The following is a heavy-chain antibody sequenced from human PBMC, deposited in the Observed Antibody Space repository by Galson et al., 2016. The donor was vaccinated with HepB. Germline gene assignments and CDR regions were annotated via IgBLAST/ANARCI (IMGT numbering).Heavy chain of an antibody. D-gene: IGHD3-10*01. CDR2: VSDSGDS. J-gene: IGHJ4*02. CDR3: ARHITFNYGGGIYFTAHPDS. V-gene: IGHV4-39*01. CDR1: GGSIINNYY. Sequence: SETLSLTCTVSGGSIINNYYWAWIRQPPGKGPEWIGTVSDSGDSFINPSLKSRVAISIDTSKNQFSLTLTSVTPADTTVYYCARHITFNYGGGIYFTAHPDSWGRGILVTVSS.